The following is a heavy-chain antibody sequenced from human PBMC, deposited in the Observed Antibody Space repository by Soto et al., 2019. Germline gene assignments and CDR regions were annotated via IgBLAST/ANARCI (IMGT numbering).Heavy chain of an antibody. CDR3: AREGNLGRWLQPLDF. Sequence: SETLSLTCTFSGYSISAYSWSWVRQPPGKGLEWIGNIHYNGNTKYNPSLKSRVSMSVDTSKNQFSLRLISVTAADTAKYFCAREGNLGRWLQPLDFWGQGTLVTVSS. CDR1: GYSISAYS. CDR2: IHYNGNT. J-gene: IGHJ4*02. D-gene: IGHD5-12*01. V-gene: IGHV4-59*01.